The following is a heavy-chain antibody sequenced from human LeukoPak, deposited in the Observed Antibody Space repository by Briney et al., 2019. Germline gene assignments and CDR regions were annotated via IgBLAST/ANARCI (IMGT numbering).Heavy chain of an antibody. D-gene: IGHD6-6*01. CDR3: ARDLSTSSSSFFDI. Sequence: ASVKVSCKTSGYTFTTFGITWVRQAPGQGLECMGWISGYNGNTNYAHQLQDRVTMTTDTSTTTAYLELRSLRSDDTAVYYCARDLSTSSSSFFDIWGQGTLVTVSS. J-gene: IGHJ2*01. V-gene: IGHV1-18*01. CDR1: GYTFTTFG. CDR2: ISGYNGNT.